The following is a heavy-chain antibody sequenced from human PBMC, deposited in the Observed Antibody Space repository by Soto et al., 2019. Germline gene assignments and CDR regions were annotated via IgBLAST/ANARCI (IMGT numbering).Heavy chain of an antibody. V-gene: IGHV4-61*01. CDR1: GGSVSSGSYY. CDR3: ARDSGYGAGNSVNHYIDY. D-gene: IGHD3-10*01. CDR2: IYYSGST. Sequence: PSETLSLTCTVSGGSVSSGSYYWSWIRQPPGTGLEWIGYIYYSGSTNYNPSLKSRVTISVDTSKNQFSLKLTSVTAADTAVYYCARDSGYGAGNSVNHYIDYWGHGTLVTVSS. J-gene: IGHJ4*01.